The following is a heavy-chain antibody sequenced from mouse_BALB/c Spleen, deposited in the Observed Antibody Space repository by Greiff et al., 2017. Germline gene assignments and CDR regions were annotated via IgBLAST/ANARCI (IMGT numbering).Heavy chain of an antibody. V-gene: IGHV5-17*02. CDR3: ARSELGRGNWYFDV. CDR1: GFTFSSFG. CDR2: ISSGSSTI. D-gene: IGHD4-1*01. J-gene: IGHJ1*01. Sequence: EVKLVESGGGLVQPGGSRKLSCAASGFTFSSFGMHWVRQAPEKGLEWVAYISSGSSTIYYADTVKGRFTISRDNPKNTLFLQMTSLRSEDTAMYYCARSELGRGNWYFDVWGAGTTVTFSS.